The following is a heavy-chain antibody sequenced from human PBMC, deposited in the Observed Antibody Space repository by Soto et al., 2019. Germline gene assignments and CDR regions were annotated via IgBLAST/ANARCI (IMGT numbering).Heavy chain of an antibody. CDR3: ARRSTYDYVWGSYPVGAFDI. CDR2: IHHSGST. J-gene: IGHJ3*02. CDR1: GGSISSSNW. V-gene: IGHV4-4*02. Sequence: SETLSLTCAVSGGSISSSNWWSWVRQPPGKGLEWIGEIHHSGSTNYNPSLKSRVTISVDKSKNQFSLKLSSVTAADTAVYYCARRSTYDYVWGSYPVGAFDIWGQGTMVTVSS. D-gene: IGHD3-16*02.